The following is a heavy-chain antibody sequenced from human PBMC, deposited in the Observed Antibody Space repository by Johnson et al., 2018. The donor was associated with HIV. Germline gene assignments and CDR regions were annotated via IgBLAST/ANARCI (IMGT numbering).Heavy chain of an antibody. V-gene: IGHV3-NL1*01. CDR1: GFTFSSYG. D-gene: IGHD3-3*01. CDR2: INSDGSLR. Sequence: VRLVESGGGVVQPGGSLRLTCAESGFTFSSYGMHWVRQAPGKGLECVSRINSDGSLRHYADSVKGRFTISRDNAKNTLYLQMNSLRAEDTAVYYCARDGGINYFGVVTPEAFDIWGQGTMVTVSS. J-gene: IGHJ3*02. CDR3: ARDGGINYFGVVTPEAFDI.